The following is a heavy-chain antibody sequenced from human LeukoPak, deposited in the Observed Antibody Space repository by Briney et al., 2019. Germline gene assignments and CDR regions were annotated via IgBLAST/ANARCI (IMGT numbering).Heavy chain of an antibody. CDR1: GGSISSGGYS. J-gene: IGHJ6*02. Sequence: SQTLSLTCAVSGGSISSGGYSWSWIRQPPGKGLEWIGYIYHSGSTYYNPSLKSRVTISVDRSKDQFSLKLSSVTAADTAVYYCARDRGDGMDVWGQGTTVTVSS. V-gene: IGHV4-30-2*01. CDR2: IYHSGST. CDR3: ARDRGDGMDV.